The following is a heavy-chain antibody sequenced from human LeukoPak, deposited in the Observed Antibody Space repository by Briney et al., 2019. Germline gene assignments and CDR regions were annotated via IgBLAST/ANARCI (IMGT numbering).Heavy chain of an antibody. CDR3: ARSLYGGNYFDY. CDR1: GFSLSTSGMC. D-gene: IGHD4-23*01. J-gene: IGHJ4*02. Sequence: SGPTLVNPTQTLTLICTFSGFSLSTSGMCVSWIRQPPGKALEWLARIDWDDDKYYSTSLKTRLTISKDTSKNQVVLTMTNMDPVDTATYYCARSLYGGNYFDYWGQGTLVTVSS. CDR2: IDWDDDK. V-gene: IGHV2-70*11.